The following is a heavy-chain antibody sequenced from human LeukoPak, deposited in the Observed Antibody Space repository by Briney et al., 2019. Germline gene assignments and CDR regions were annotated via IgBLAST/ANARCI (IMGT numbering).Heavy chain of an antibody. CDR1: GYRFSSYW. CDR2: IYPGDSET. D-gene: IGHD3-10*01. Sequence: GESLKISCKASGYRFSSYWIAWVRQLPGKGLEWMGIIYPGDSETRYGPSFQGQVTISVDTSINTVFLQWRNLRGSDSGIYYCARRRGPFGELLPFAHWGQGALVTVSS. CDR3: ARRRGPFGELLPFAH. V-gene: IGHV5-51*01. J-gene: IGHJ4*02.